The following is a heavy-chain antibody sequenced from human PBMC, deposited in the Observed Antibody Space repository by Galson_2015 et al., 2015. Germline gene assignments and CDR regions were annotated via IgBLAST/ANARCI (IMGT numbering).Heavy chain of an antibody. CDR3: ASSLRRNKNAPFDY. CDR2: MNPNSGNT. V-gene: IGHV1-8*01. J-gene: IGHJ4*02. D-gene: IGHD1/OR15-1a*01. Sequence: SVKVSCKASGYTFTSYDINWVRQATGQGLEWMGWMNPNSGNTGYAQKFQGRVTMTRNTSISTAYMELSSLRSEDTAVYYCASSLRRNKNAPFDYWGQGTLVTVSS. CDR1: GYTFTSYD.